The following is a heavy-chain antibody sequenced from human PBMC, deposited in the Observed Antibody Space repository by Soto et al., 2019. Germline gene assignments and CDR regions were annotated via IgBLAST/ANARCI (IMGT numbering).Heavy chain of an antibody. D-gene: IGHD3-22*01. Sequence: QVQLVQSGAEVRKPGSSVRVSCKASGGSFNRHTISWVRQAPGQGLEWMGGIIPIFGTANHAQKFQGRCTIIADESTSTVYMELSSLRSDDTAIYYCARGWGYDSTDYYYAYWGQGTLVIVSS. CDR1: GGSFNRHT. J-gene: IGHJ4*02. CDR3: ARGWGYDSTDYYYAY. V-gene: IGHV1-69*01. CDR2: IIPIFGTA.